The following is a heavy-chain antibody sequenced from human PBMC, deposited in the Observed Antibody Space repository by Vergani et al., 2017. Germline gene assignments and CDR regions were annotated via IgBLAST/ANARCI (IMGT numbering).Heavy chain of an antibody. CDR1: GFTFSSYS. J-gene: IGHJ4*02. CDR2: IKSKTDGGTT. CDR3: TTRGGEIVLMVYAEYFDY. V-gene: IGHV3-15*01. D-gene: IGHD2-8*01. Sequence: EVQLVESGGGLVKPGGSLRLSCAASGFTFSSYSMNWVRQAPGKGLEWVGRIKSKTDGGTTDYAAPVKGRFTISRDDSKNTLYLQMNSLKTEDTAVYYCTTRGGEIVLMVYAEYFDYWGQGTLVTVSS.